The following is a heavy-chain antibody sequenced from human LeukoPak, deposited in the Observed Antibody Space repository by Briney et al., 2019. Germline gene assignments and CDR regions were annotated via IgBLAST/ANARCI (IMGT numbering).Heavy chain of an antibody. V-gene: IGHV3-23*01. CDR3: AKDRDSGWYYYYGMDV. J-gene: IGHJ6*02. CDR2: ISGSGGST. CDR1: GFTFSSYA. D-gene: IGHD2-15*01. Sequence: GGSLRLSCAASGFTFSSYAMSWVRQAPGKGLEWVSAISGSGGSTYYADSVKGRFTISRDDSKNTLYLQMNSLRAEDTAVYYCAKDRDSGWYYYYGMDVWGQGTTVTVSS.